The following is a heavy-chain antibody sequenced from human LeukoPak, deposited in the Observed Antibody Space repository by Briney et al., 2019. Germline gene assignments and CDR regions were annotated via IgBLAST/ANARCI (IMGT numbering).Heavy chain of an antibody. V-gene: IGHV3-21*01. Sequence: GGSLRLSCAASGFTFSSYSMNWVRQAPGKGLEWVSSISSSSSYIYYAGSVKGRFTVSRDNSKDTLYLQMNSLRADDTAVYYCARGGTDILLEPPAIPFDYWGQGALVTVSS. D-gene: IGHD2-8*01. CDR2: ISSSSSYI. CDR3: ARGGTDILLEPPAIPFDY. J-gene: IGHJ4*02. CDR1: GFTFSSYS.